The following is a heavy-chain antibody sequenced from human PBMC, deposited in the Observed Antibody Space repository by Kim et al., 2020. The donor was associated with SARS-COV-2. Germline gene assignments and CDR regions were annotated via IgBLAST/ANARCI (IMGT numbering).Heavy chain of an antibody. J-gene: IGHJ2*01. V-gene: IGHV3-11*05. CDR3: ARVYSGYDFVGPSHWYFDL. CDR1: GFTFSDYY. D-gene: IGHD5-12*01. CDR2: ISSSSSYT. Sequence: GGSLRLSCAASGFTFSDYYMSWIRQAPGKGLEWVSYISSSSSYTNYADSVKGRFTISRDNAKNSLYLQMNSLRAEDTAVYYCARVYSGYDFVGPSHWYFDLWGRGTLVTVSS.